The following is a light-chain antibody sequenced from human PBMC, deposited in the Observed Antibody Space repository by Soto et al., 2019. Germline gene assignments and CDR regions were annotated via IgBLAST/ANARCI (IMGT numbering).Light chain of an antibody. Sequence: DIVLTQSPGTLSLSPGETATLSCRASQSMSTNYLAWYQHKPGRAPRLLIYAASNRITGIPDRFTGSGSGTDFTLTISGLEPEDFAIYYCQQYGRTFGQGTRLEIK. CDR2: AAS. CDR3: QQYGRT. J-gene: IGKJ5*01. V-gene: IGKV3-20*01. CDR1: QSMSTNY.